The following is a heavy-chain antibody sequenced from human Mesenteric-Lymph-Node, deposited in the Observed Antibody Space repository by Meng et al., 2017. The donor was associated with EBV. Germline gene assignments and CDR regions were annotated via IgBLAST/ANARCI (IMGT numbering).Heavy chain of an antibody. CDR1: GGSISSSSAY. J-gene: IGHJ4*02. CDR2: VYYRGST. D-gene: IGHD6-19*01. V-gene: IGHV4-39*01. CDR3: ARNVGSGSSTEFDF. Sequence: QLQLQESGPGLVKPSETLPLTCPVSGGSISSSSAYWGWVRQPPGKGLEWLGYVYYRGSTYYNPSLKSRVTISLDTSKNQFSLRLTSVTAADTAVYYCARNVGSGSSTEFDFWGQGTLVTVFS.